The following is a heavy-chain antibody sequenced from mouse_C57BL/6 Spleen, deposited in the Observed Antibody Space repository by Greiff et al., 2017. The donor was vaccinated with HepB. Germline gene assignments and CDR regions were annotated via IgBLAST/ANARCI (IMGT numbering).Heavy chain of an antibody. CDR2: IRNKANGYTT. V-gene: IGHV7-3*01. D-gene: IGHD1-1*01. Sequence: EVKLMESGGGLVQPGGSLSLSCAASGFTFTDYYMSWVRQPPGKALEWLGFIRNKANGYTTEYSASVKGRFTISRDNSQSILYLQMNALRAEDSATYYCARSITTVVALDYWGQGTTLTVSS. J-gene: IGHJ2*01. CDR1: GFTFTDYY. CDR3: ARSITTVVALDY.